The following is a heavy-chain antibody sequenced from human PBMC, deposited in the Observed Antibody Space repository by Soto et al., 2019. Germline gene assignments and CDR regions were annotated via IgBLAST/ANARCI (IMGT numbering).Heavy chain of an antibody. CDR2: IIPMFGIA. D-gene: IGHD4-17*01. CDR1: GGTFSSYT. Sequence: QVQLVQSGAEVKKPGSSVKVSCKASGGTFSSYTISWVRQAPGQALEWMGSIIPMFGIANYAQKFQGRVTITADKSTSTAYMELRSLRSEDTAVYYCARGYGDSHDYWGQGTLVTVSS. J-gene: IGHJ4*02. CDR3: ARGYGDSHDY. V-gene: IGHV1-69*02.